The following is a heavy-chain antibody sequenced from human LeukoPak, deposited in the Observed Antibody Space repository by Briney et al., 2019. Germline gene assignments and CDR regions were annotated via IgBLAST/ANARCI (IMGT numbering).Heavy chain of an antibody. V-gene: IGHV3-23*01. CDR3: AKVDFSTVTTGFDY. CDR1: GFTFSSYA. CDR2: ISGSGGST. D-gene: IGHD4-17*01. Sequence: GGSLRLSCAASGFTFSSYAMSGVRQAPGKGLEWVSAISGSGGSTYYADSVKGRFTISRDNSKNTLYLQMNSLRAEDTAVYYCAKVDFSTVTTGFDYWGQGTLVTVSS. J-gene: IGHJ4*02.